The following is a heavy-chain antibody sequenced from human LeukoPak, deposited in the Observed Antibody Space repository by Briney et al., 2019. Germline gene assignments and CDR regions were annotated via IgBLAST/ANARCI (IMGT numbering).Heavy chain of an antibody. D-gene: IGHD6-13*01. V-gene: IGHV4-59*12. CDR3: ARGGSSWSSGHDY. CDR1: GGSISSYY. Sequence: PSETLSLTCTVSGGSISSYYWSWIRQPPGKGLEWIGYIYYSGSTNYNPSLKSRVTISADTSKNQFSLQLTSVTPEDTAVYYCARGGSSWSSGHDYWGQGTLVTVSS. CDR2: IYYSGST. J-gene: IGHJ4*02.